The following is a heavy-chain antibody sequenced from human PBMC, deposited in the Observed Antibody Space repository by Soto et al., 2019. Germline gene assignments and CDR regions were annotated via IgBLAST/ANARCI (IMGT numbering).Heavy chain of an antibody. CDR1: GFTFSNYW. CDR2: INGDGSVS. J-gene: IGHJ6*03. CDR3: ARGGCVGGTCYALSRSLYYHLDV. Sequence: EVQLVESGGGLVQPGGSLRLSCAASGFTFSNYWMYWVRQAPGKGLEWVSCINGDGSVSTYADSVKGRITISRDNVKNILYLQMDSLIADDTAVYYCARGGCVGGTCYALSRSLYYHLDVWGKRTPVIVFS. V-gene: IGHV3-74*02. D-gene: IGHD2-15*01.